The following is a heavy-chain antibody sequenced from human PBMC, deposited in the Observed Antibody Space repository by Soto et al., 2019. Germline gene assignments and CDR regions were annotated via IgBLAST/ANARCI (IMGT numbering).Heavy chain of an antibody. CDR1: GGSISSYL. V-gene: IGHV4-34*01. CDR3: ARGSGMTTVTAPYAMDV. Sequence: TSETLSLTCTVSGGSISSYLWSWVRQPPGEGLECIGEINHRGTTNYNPSLKSRVTISVDASKSQFSLKLSSVTAADAAVYYCARGSGMTTVTAPYAMDVWGQGTTVTVSS. CDR2: INHRGTT. J-gene: IGHJ6*02. D-gene: IGHD4-17*01.